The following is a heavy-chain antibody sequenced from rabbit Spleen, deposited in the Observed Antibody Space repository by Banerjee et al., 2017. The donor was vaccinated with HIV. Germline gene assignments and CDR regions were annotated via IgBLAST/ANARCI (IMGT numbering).Heavy chain of an antibody. CDR2: IYAGMTGTI. Sequence: QSLEESGGDLVKPGASLTLTCTASRFSFSSVHWIYWVRQAPGKGLEWIGTIYAGMTGTIDYPSWAKSRFTISKTSSTTVTLQMTSLTAADTATYFCARNFDLWGPGTLVTVS. CDR1: RFSFSSVHW. J-gene: IGHJ4*01. V-gene: IGHV1S40*01. CDR3: ARNFDL.